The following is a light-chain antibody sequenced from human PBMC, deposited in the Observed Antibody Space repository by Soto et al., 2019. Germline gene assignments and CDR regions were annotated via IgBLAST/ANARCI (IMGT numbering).Light chain of an antibody. CDR3: QQYNSYWT. V-gene: IGKV1-5*01. CDR2: DAS. J-gene: IGKJ1*01. CDR1: QSIVNW. Sequence: DIQMTQSPSTLSASVGDRVTITCRASQSIVNWLAWYQQKPGKAPKLLIYDASSLESGVPSRFSGSGSGTEFTLTITSLQPDYFATYYCQQYNSYWTFGQGTKLEIK.